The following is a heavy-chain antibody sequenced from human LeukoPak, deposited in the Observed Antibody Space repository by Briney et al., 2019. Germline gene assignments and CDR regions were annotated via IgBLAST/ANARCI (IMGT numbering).Heavy chain of an antibody. CDR1: GFTFSNAW. V-gene: IGHV3-30-3*01. Sequence: GGSLRLSCAASGFTFSNAWMNWVRQAPGKGLEWVAVISYDGSNKYYADSVKGRFTISRDNSKNTLYLQMNSLRAEDTAVYYCARDNRPLLIVVVVAATGGYFDYWGQGTLVTVSS. CDR3: ARDNRPLLIVVVVAATGGYFDY. J-gene: IGHJ4*02. CDR2: ISYDGSNK. D-gene: IGHD2-15*01.